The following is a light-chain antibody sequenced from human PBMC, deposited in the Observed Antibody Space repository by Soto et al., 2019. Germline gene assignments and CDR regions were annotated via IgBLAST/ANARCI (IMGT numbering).Light chain of an antibody. CDR3: SSYTSISTLV. J-gene: IGLJ2*01. Sequence: QSVLTQPASVSGSPGQSITISCTGTSSDVGSYKYVSWYQQHPGKAPKLMIYDVSDRPSGVSNRFSGSKSGNTASLTISGLQAEDEADYYCSSYTSISTLVFGGGTKVTVL. CDR2: DVS. CDR1: SSDVGSYKY. V-gene: IGLV2-14*03.